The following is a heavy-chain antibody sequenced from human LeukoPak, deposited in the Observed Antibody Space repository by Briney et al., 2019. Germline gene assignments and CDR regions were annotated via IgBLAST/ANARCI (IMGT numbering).Heavy chain of an antibody. Sequence: SETLSLTCTVSGGSTRSYYWSWIRQPPGEGLEWIGYIRDSENADYIPSLKGRVSISLDTLKNQFSLRLSAVTPADTAVYYCARGRVPGLWGQGTLVTVSS. CDR2: IRDSENA. V-gene: IGHV4-59*01. CDR1: GGSTRSYY. J-gene: IGHJ4*02. D-gene: IGHD2-2*01. CDR3: ARGRVPGL.